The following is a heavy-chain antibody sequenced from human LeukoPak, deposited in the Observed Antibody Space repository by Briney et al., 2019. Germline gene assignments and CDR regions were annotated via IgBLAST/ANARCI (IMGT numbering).Heavy chain of an antibody. CDR3: AREGLILTGYSPGRYYFDY. V-gene: IGHV3-30-3*01. D-gene: IGHD3-9*01. CDR2: ISKDGSDK. CDR1: GFTFSDYA. Sequence: GRSLRLSCAASGFTFSDYAMHWVRQAPGKGLEWVAVISKDGSDKYYPGSVRGRFTISRDNSKNTLYLQMNSLRAEDTAVYYCAREGLILTGYSPGRYYFDYWGQGTLVTVSS. J-gene: IGHJ4*02.